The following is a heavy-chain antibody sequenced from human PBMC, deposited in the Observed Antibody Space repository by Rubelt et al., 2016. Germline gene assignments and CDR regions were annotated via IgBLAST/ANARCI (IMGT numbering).Heavy chain of an antibody. J-gene: IGHJ4*02. Sequence: QVQLQQWGAGLLKPSETLSLTCAVYGGSFSGYYWSWIRQPPGKGLEWIGELNHSGSTNYNPSLKSRVTISVYTSKNQFALKLSSVTAADTAVYYCAREGMDGSGVFDYWGQGTLVTVSS. CDR2: LNHSGST. D-gene: IGHD3-10*01. CDR3: AREGMDGSGVFDY. V-gene: IGHV4-34*01. CDR1: GGSFSGYY.